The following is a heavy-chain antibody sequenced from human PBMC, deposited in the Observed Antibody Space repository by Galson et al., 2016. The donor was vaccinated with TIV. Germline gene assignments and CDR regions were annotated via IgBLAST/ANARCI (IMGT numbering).Heavy chain of an antibody. CDR1: GFTFSSYS. V-gene: IGHV3-7*03. J-gene: IGHJ4*02. CDR3: SRDGDVWGDYRPWGDY. Sequence: SLRLSCAASGFTFSSYSMTWVRQVPGKGLEWVAAINDNGNEKHYVDSVKGRFTISRDNVKNLLYLQMDSLTADDTAVYYCSRDGDVWGDYRPWGDYWGQGTLVTVSS. D-gene: IGHD3-16*02. CDR2: INDNGNEK.